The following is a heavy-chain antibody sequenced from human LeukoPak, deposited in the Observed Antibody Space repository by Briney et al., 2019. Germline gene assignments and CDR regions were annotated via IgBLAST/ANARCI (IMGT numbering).Heavy chain of an antibody. CDR3: ARDRGGSYSAIDY. J-gene: IGHJ4*02. Sequence: GGSLRLSCAASGFTFSSYAMHWVRQAPGKGLEWVSFISSSSITIYYADSVKGRFTISRDNAEKSLYLQMNSLRAEDTAVYYCARDRGGSYSAIDYWGQGTLVTVSS. CDR2: ISSSSITI. D-gene: IGHD2-15*01. V-gene: IGHV3-48*04. CDR1: GFTFSSYA.